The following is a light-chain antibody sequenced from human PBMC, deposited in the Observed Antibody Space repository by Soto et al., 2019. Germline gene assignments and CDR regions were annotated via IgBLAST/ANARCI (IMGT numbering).Light chain of an antibody. CDR2: DVT. V-gene: IGLV2-14*01. J-gene: IGLJ1*01. CDR3: TPYTSTSTYV. CDR1: SSDVGAYNY. Sequence: ALTQPASVSGPPGQSITISCTGTSSDVGAYNYVSWYQHHPGKAPRLVIYDVTNRPSGISDRFSGSKSGNTASLTISGLLAEDEADYYCTPYTSTSTYVFGTGTKVTVL.